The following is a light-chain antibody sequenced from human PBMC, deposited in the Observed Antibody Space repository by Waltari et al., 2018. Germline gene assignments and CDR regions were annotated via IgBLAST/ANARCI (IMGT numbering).Light chain of an antibody. V-gene: IGKV3-11*01. J-gene: IGKJ4*01. CDR2: GAS. Sequence: EIVLTQSPATLSLSPGESATLSCRASQSVSSYLAWYQQNPGQAPRLLIYGASNRATGIPARFSGSGSGTDFTLTISSLEPEDFAVYYCQQRSNWPLTFGGGTQVEIK. CDR1: QSVSSY. CDR3: QQRSNWPLT.